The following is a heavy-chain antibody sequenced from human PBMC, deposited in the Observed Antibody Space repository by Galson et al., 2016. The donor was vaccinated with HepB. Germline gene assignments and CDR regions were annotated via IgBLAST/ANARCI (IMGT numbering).Heavy chain of an antibody. CDR3: ARISPYEGGL. Sequence: SLRLSCAGSGLTFSSVSLNWVRQAPGKGLEWISYISSSGSTIHYADSVKGRFTVSRDNAKNSVYLQMNSLGDGDTAVYYCARISPYEGGLWGQGTLVIVSS. CDR1: GLTFSSVS. J-gene: IGHJ4*02. CDR2: ISSSGSTI. V-gene: IGHV3-48*02. D-gene: IGHD1-26*01.